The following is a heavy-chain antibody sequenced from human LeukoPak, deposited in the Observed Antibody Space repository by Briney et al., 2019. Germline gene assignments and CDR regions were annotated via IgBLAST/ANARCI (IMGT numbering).Heavy chain of an antibody. CDR1: GYTFTSYA. CDR3: ARSGIYGDLLGWYFDL. V-gene: IGHV1-8*02. Sequence: ASVKVSCKASGYTFTSYAMNWVRQAPGQGLEWMGWMNPNSGNTGYAQKFQGRVTMTRNTSISTAYMELSSLRSEDTAVYYCARSGIYGDLLGWYFDLWGRGTLVTVSS. D-gene: IGHD4-17*01. CDR2: MNPNSGNT. J-gene: IGHJ2*01.